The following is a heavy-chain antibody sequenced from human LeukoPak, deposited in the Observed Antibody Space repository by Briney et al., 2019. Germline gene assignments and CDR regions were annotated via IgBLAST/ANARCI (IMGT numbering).Heavy chain of an antibody. V-gene: IGHV3-30*18. J-gene: IGHJ4*02. Sequence: GGSLRLSCAASGFTFSSYGMHWVRQAAGKGLEWVAVISYDGSNKYYADSVKGRFTISRDNSKNTLYLQMNSLRAEDTAVYYCAKDRMLEMTTVVTFLDYWGQGTLVTVSS. D-gene: IGHD4-23*01. CDR2: ISYDGSNK. CDR1: GFTFSSYG. CDR3: AKDRMLEMTTVVTFLDY.